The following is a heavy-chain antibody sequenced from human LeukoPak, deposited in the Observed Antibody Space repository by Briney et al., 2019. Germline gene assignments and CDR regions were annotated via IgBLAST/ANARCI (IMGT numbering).Heavy chain of an antibody. J-gene: IGHJ4*02. CDR3: ARDEDYYDSSGYYYPGY. D-gene: IGHD3-22*01. Sequence: GASVKVSCKASGYTFTGYYMHWVRQAPGQGLEWMGWINPNSGGTNYAQKFQGRVTMTRDTSISTAYMELSRLRCDDTAVYYCARDEDYYDSSGYYYPGYWGQGTLVTVSS. V-gene: IGHV1-2*02. CDR1: GYTFTGYY. CDR2: INPNSGGT.